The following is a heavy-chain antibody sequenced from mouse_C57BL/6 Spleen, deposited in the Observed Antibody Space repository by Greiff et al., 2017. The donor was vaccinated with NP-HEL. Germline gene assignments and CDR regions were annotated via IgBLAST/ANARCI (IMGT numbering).Heavy chain of an antibody. Sequence: LVESGAELVRPGASVKLSCTASGFNIKDDYMHWVKQRPEQGLEWIGWIDPENGDTEYASKFQGKATITADTSSNTAYLQLSSLTSEDTAVYYCTTRGPGAYWGQGTLVTVSA. CDR2: IDPENGDT. V-gene: IGHV14-4*01. CDR1: GFNIKDDY. CDR3: TTRGPGAY. J-gene: IGHJ3*01. D-gene: IGHD4-1*01.